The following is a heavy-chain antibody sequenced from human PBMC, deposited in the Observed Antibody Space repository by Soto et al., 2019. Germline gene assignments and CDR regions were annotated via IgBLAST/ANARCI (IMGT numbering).Heavy chain of an antibody. V-gene: IGHV1-69*13. J-gene: IGHJ6*02. D-gene: IGHD1-26*01. Sequence: SVKVSCKASGGTFSSFTISWVRQAPGQGLEWMGGIVPIFGTANYAQKFQDRVTIIADASTTTAYMELSSLRSEDTAMYYCAKDRRADWESYYYYAMDVWGQGTTVTVSS. CDR1: GGTFSSFT. CDR3: AKDRRADWESYYYYAMDV. CDR2: IVPIFGTA.